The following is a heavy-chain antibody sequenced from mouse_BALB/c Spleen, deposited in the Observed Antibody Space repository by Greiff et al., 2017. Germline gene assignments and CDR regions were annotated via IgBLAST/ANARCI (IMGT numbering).Heavy chain of an antibody. CDR3: ARWLLAYAMDY. Sequence: EVQRVESGGGLVKPGGSLKLSCAASGFTFSSYTMSWVRQTPEKRLEWVATISSGGGNTYYPDSVKGRFTISRDNAKNNLYLQMSSLRSEDTALYYCARWLLAYAMDYWGQGTSVTVSS. CDR2: ISSGGGNT. V-gene: IGHV5-9*03. J-gene: IGHJ4*01. CDR1: GFTFSSYT. D-gene: IGHD2-3*01.